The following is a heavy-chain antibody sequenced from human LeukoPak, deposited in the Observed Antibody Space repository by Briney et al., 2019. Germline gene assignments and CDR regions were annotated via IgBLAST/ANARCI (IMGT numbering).Heavy chain of an antibody. CDR1: GFTFSDYN. V-gene: IGHV3-11*04. Sequence: GGSLRLSCAASGFTFSDYNMSWIRQAPGKGLEWVPYISSSGSTIYYADSVKGRFTISRDNAKNSLYLQMNSLRAEDTAVYYCARTVDTAMAKAYYYYYMDVWGKGTTVTVSS. CDR3: ARTVDTAMAKAYYYYYMDV. D-gene: IGHD5-18*01. CDR2: ISSSGSTI. J-gene: IGHJ6*03.